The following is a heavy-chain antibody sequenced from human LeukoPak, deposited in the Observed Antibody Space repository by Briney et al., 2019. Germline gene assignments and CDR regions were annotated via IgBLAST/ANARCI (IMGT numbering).Heavy chain of an antibody. CDR3: TVFGDSNH. J-gene: IGHJ5*02. D-gene: IGHD4-17*01. V-gene: IGHV3-30-3*01. CDR1: GFTFSSYA. CDR2: ISYDGSNK. Sequence: GGSLRLSCAASGFTFSSYAMHWVRQAPGKGLEWVAVISYDGSNKYYADSVKGRFTISRDNSKNTLYLQMNSLRVEDTAVYYCTVFGDSNHWGQGTLVTVSS.